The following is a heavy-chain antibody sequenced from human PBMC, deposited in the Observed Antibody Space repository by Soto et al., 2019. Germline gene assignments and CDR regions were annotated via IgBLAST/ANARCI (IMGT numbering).Heavy chain of an antibody. Sequence: GGSLRLSCAASGFTFSSYGMHWVRQAPGKGLEWVAVISYDGSNKYYADSVKGRFTISRDNSKNTLYLQMNSLRAEDTAVYYCAKERSIAARPGYYYYYGMDVWGQGTTVTVSS. V-gene: IGHV3-30*18. J-gene: IGHJ6*02. CDR3: AKERSIAARPGYYYYYGMDV. D-gene: IGHD6-6*01. CDR2: ISYDGSNK. CDR1: GFTFSSYG.